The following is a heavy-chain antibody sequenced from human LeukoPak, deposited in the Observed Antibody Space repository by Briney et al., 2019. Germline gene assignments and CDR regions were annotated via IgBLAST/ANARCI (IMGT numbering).Heavy chain of an antibody. Sequence: PSETLSLTCTVSGGSINSYYWSWIRQPPGKGLEWIGYIYYSGSTNYNSSLKSRVTISVDTSKNQFSLNLSSVTAADAAVYYCARHAHWYCSFDYWGQGTLVTVSS. CDR1: GGSINSYY. CDR3: ARHAHWYCSFDY. CDR2: IYYSGST. J-gene: IGHJ4*02. V-gene: IGHV4-59*08. D-gene: IGHD6-13*01.